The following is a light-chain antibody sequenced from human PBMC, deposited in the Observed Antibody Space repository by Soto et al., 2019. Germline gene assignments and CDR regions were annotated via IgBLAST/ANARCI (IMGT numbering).Light chain of an antibody. CDR3: AAWDDSLNGYV. Sequence: QSVLTQPPSASGTPGQRVTISCSGGSSNIGSNTVNWYHQLPGTAPKLLIYSNNHRPSGVPDRFSGSKSGTSASLAIGGLQSEDEADYYCAAWDDSLNGYVFGTGTRSPS. V-gene: IGLV1-44*01. J-gene: IGLJ1*01. CDR1: SSNIGSNT. CDR2: SNN.